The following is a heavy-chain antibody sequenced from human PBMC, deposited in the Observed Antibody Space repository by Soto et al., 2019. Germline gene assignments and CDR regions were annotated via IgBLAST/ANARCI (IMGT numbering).Heavy chain of an antibody. J-gene: IGHJ3*02. Sequence: QVQLVESGGGVVQPGRSLRLSCAASGFIFSSYSMHWVRQAPGKGLEWVAMISNDGSNKDYVDSVKGRFTISRDNSNNTLSLQMNSLRAEVTAVYYCARDQFLDAFDIWGQGTMVTVSS. CDR2: ISNDGSNK. CDR1: GFIFSSYS. D-gene: IGHD2-21*01. CDR3: ARDQFLDAFDI. V-gene: IGHV3-30-3*01.